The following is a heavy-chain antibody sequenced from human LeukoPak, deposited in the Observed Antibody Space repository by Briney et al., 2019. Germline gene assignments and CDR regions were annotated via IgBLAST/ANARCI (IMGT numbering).Heavy chain of an antibody. CDR3: ARSYSGSYLDAFDI. V-gene: IGHV4-31*03. D-gene: IGHD1-26*01. Sequence: SQTLSLTCTVSGGSISSGGYYWRWIRQHPGKGLEWIGYIYHSGSTYYNPSLKSRVTISVDRSKNQFSLKLSSVTAADTAVYYCARSYSGSYLDAFDIWGQGTMVTVSS. CDR2: IYHSGST. J-gene: IGHJ3*02. CDR1: GGSISSGGYY.